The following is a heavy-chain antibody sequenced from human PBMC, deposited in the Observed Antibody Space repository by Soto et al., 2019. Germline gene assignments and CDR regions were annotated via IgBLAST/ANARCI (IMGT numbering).Heavy chain of an antibody. J-gene: IGHJ6*02. CDR1: GFTFSSYA. CDR3: ARDLGITIFGVVTPGGMDV. D-gene: IGHD3-3*01. V-gene: IGHV3-30-3*01. CDR2: ISYDGSNK. Sequence: QVQLVESGGGVVQPGRSLRLSCAASGFTFSSYAMHWVRQAPGNGLERVAVISYDGSNKYYADSVKGRFTIPRDNSKNTLYLQMNSLRAEDTAVYYCARDLGITIFGVVTPGGMDVWGQGTTVTVSS.